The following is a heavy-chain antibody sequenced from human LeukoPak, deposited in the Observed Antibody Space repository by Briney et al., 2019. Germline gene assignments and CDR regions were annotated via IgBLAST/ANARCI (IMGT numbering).Heavy chain of an antibody. D-gene: IGHD3-3*01. V-gene: IGHV4-39*01. Sequence: GSLRLSCAASGFTFSSYWMSWIRQPPGKGLEWIGSISYSGSTYYNPSLKSRVTISVDTSKNQFSLKLSSVTAADTAVYYCARNRITIFGVVTQCYFDSWGQGTLVTVSS. CDR2: ISYSGST. J-gene: IGHJ4*02. CDR3: ARNRITIFGVVTQCYFDS. CDR1: GFTFSSYW.